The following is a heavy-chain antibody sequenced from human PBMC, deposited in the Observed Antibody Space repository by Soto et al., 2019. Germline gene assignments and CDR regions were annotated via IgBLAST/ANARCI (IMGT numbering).Heavy chain of an antibody. CDR1: GFTFSSYG. CDR3: AKRSAPDYYDSSGYYYYDY. CDR2: ISYDGSNK. V-gene: IGHV3-30*18. D-gene: IGHD3-22*01. J-gene: IGHJ4*02. Sequence: GGSLRLSCAASGFTFSSYGMHWVRQAPGKGLEWVAVISYDGSNKYYADSVKGRFTISRDNSKNTLYLQMNSLRAEDTAVYYCAKRSAPDYYDSSGYYYYDYWGQGTLVTVSS.